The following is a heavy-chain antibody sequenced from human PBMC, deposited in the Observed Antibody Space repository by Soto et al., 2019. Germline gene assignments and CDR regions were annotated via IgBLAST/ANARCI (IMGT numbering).Heavy chain of an antibody. Sequence: SETLSLTCTVSGGSISSYYWSWIRQPPGKGLEWIGYIYYSGSTNYNPSLKSRVTISVDTSKNQFSLKLSSVTAADTAVYYCARGDFCSGYYLSKGMDVWGQGTTVTVSS. J-gene: IGHJ6*02. CDR3: ARGDFCSGYYLSKGMDV. CDR2: IYYSGST. CDR1: GGSISSYY. V-gene: IGHV4-59*01. D-gene: IGHD3-3*01.